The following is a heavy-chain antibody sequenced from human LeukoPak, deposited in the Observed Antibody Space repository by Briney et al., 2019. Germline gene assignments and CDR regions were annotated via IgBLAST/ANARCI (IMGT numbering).Heavy chain of an antibody. Sequence: SETLSLTCAVYGVSFSGYYWSWIRQPPGKGLEWIGEINHSGSTNYNPSLKSRVTISVDTSKNQFSLKLSSVTAADTAVYYCARQGIAAAMGDYWGQGTLVTVSS. CDR1: GVSFSGYY. V-gene: IGHV4-34*01. CDR2: INHSGST. J-gene: IGHJ4*02. D-gene: IGHD6-13*01. CDR3: ARQGIAAAMGDY.